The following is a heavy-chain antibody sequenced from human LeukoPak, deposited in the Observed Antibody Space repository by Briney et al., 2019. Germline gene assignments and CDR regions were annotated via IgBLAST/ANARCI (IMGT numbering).Heavy chain of an antibody. D-gene: IGHD3-22*01. J-gene: IGHJ4*02. V-gene: IGHV4-39*01. CDR2: IYYSGST. Sequence: SETLSLTCTVSGGSISSSSYYWGWIRQPPGKGLEWIGSIYYSGSTYYNPSLKSRVTISVDTSKNQFSLKLSSVTAADTAVYYCARLITMIVPPVGYFDYWGQGTLVTVSS. CDR1: GGSISSSSYY. CDR3: ARLITMIVPPVGYFDY.